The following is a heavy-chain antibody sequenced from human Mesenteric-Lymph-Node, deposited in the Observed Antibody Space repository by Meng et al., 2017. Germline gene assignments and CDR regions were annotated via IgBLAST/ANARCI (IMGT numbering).Heavy chain of an antibody. Sequence: ASVKVSCQASGYTFTSYYMHWVRQAPGQGLEWMGIINPSGGSTSYAQKFQGRVTMTRDTSTSTVYMELSSLRSEDTAVYYCARGRLWFGEFSSWLWNFNDYWGQGTLVTVSS. CDR3: ARGRLWFGEFSSWLWNFNDY. D-gene: IGHD3-10*01. CDR2: INPSGGST. CDR1: GYTFTSYY. V-gene: IGHV1-46*01. J-gene: IGHJ4*02.